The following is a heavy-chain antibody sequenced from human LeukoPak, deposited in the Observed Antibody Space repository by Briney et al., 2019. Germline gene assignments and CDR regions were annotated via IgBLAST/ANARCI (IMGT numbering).Heavy chain of an antibody. J-gene: IGHJ1*01. D-gene: IGHD4-17*01. V-gene: IGHV1-18*01. CDR3: ARTDYGDYGSPYTEYFQH. CDR2: ISAYNGNT. Sequence: GASVKVSCKASGYTFTSYGISWVRQAPGQGLEWMGCISAYNGNTNYAQKLQGRVTMTTDTSTSTAYMELRSLRSDDTAVYYCARTDYGDYGSPYTEYFQHWGQGTLVTVSS. CDR1: GYTFTSYG.